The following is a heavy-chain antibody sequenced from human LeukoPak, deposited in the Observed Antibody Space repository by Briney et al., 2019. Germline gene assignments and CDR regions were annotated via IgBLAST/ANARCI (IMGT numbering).Heavy chain of an antibody. Sequence: SETLSLTCTVSGGSISSYYWSWIRQPAGKGLEWIGRIHTSGSTNYNPSLKSRVTMSVDTSKNQLSLKLSSVTAADTAVYYCARVAAGIGFFQHWGQGTLVTVSS. V-gene: IGHV4-4*07. CDR3: ARVAAGIGFFQH. CDR1: GGSISSYY. CDR2: IHTSGST. D-gene: IGHD6-13*01. J-gene: IGHJ1*01.